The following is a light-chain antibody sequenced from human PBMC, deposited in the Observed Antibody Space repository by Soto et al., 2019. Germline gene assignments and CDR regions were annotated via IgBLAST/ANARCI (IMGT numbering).Light chain of an antibody. CDR1: QSVSSSY. CDR3: QQYGSSST. V-gene: IGKV3-20*01. CDR2: GAS. J-gene: IGKJ5*01. Sequence: EIVLTQSPGTLSLSPGERATLSCRASQSVSSSYLAWYQQKPGQAPRPLIYGASSRPTGIPDRFSGSGSGTDFTLTISRLEPEDFAVYYCQQYGSSSTFGQGTRLEIK.